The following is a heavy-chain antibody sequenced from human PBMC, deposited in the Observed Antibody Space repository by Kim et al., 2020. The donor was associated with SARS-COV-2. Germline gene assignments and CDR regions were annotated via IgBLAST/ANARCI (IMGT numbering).Heavy chain of an antibody. Sequence: GGSLRLSCAASGFTFSSYGMHWVRQAPGKGLEWVAVIWYDGSNKYYADSVKGRFTISRDNSKNTLYLQMNSLRAEDTAVYYCARDPGDGYNEYYFDYWGQGTLVTVSS. CDR2: IWYDGSNK. CDR3: ARDPGDGYNEYYFDY. D-gene: IGHD2-21*01. CDR1: GFTFSSYG. J-gene: IGHJ4*02. V-gene: IGHV3-33*01.